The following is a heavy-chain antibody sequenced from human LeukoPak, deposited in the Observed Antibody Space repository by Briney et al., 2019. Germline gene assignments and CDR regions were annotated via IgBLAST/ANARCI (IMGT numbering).Heavy chain of an antibody. CDR2: VLDNVRT. Sequence: SETLSLTCTVSGGSISSHYWSWVRQPPGKGLEWIGYVLDNVRTKDNPSLNSRFTLSADTSKNQFSLRLTSVTAADTAVYYCATIKRGNIFGFSHFWGQGILVTVSS. CDR1: GGSISSHY. CDR3: ATIKRGNIFGFSHF. J-gene: IGHJ4*02. D-gene: IGHD5-18*01. V-gene: IGHV4-59*11.